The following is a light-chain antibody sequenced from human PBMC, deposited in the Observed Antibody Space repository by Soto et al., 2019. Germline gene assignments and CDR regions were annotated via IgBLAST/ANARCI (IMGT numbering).Light chain of an antibody. Sequence: VLTQPPSASGSPGQSVTMSCTGTKSDIGVYDFVSWYQHHPGKAPRLTIYDVVQRPSGVPDRFSGYKSGNTASLTVSGLQAADEADYFCKSYAGSNTYVFGSGTKGTV. J-gene: IGLJ1*01. CDR1: KSDIGVYDF. V-gene: IGLV2-8*01. CDR2: DVV. CDR3: KSYAGSNTYV.